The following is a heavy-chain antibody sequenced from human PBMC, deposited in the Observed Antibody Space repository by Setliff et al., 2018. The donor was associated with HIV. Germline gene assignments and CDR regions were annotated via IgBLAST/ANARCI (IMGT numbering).Heavy chain of an antibody. J-gene: IGHJ4*02. CDR1: ELNSPNDW. D-gene: IGHD3-10*01. CDR3: ARARMVRKIYFFDY. CDR2: IYPGDSET. Sequence: GESLKISCKASELNSPNDWIAWVRQMSGNGLEWMGIIYPGDSETRYSPSLQGQVTISVDKSTTTAYLQWSSLKASDSAIYYCARARMVRKIYFFDYWVPRLSWSPSPQ. V-gene: IGHV5-51*01.